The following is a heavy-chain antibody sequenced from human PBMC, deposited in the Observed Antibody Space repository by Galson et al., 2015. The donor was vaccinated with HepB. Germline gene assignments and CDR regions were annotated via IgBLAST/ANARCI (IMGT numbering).Heavy chain of an antibody. CDR2: IYPGDSET. CDR3: ARLGDGWHSDS. D-gene: IGHD5-24*01. Sequence: QSGAEVKKPGESLKISCQVSGYTFTTSWIGWVRQMPGKGLEWMGIIYPGDSETRYSPSFQGQVTISADKSDNAAYVQWSSLKASDSAMYFCARLGDGWHSDSWGLGTLLTVSS. V-gene: IGHV5-51*03. CDR1: GYTFTTSW. J-gene: IGHJ4*02.